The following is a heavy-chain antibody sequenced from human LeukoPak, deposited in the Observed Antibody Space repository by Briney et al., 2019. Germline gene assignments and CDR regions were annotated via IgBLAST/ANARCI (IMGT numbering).Heavy chain of an antibody. V-gene: IGHV4-30-4*08. J-gene: IGHJ4*02. CDR1: VGSIISYY. Sequence: PSETLSLTCTVSVGSIISYYWSWIRQPPGKGLEWIGYIYYSGSTYYNPSLKSRVTISVDTSKNQFSLKLSSVTAADTAVYYCARGFPKDGEVFDYWGQGTLVTVSS. CDR2: IYYSGST. D-gene: IGHD3-10*01. CDR3: ARGFPKDGEVFDY.